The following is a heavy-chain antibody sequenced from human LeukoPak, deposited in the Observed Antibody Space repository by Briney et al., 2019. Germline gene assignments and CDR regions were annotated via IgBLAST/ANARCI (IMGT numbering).Heavy chain of an antibody. Sequence: GGSLRLSCAASGFTFSSYSMNWVRQAPGKGLEWVSFISSSSSYIYYADSVKGRFTISRDNSKNTLYLQMNSLRAEDTAVYYCAKDGPFYGSGSYPPYYYYYMDVWGKGTTVTVSS. J-gene: IGHJ6*03. CDR3: AKDGPFYGSGSYPPYYYYYMDV. CDR2: ISSSSSYI. D-gene: IGHD3-10*01. V-gene: IGHV3-21*01. CDR1: GFTFSSYS.